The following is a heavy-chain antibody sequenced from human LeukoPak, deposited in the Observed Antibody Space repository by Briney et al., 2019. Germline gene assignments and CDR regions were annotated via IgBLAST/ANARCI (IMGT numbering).Heavy chain of an antibody. CDR3: ASGIAAAGRFDY. CDR2: ISSSSSYI. CDR1: GFTFKSYA. D-gene: IGHD6-13*01. J-gene: IGHJ4*02. Sequence: GGSLRLSCSASGFTFKSYAMHWVRQAPGKGLEWVSSISSSSSYIYYADSVKGRFTISRDNAKNSLYLQMNSLRAEDTAVYYCASGIAAAGRFDYWGQGTLVTVSS. V-gene: IGHV3-21*01.